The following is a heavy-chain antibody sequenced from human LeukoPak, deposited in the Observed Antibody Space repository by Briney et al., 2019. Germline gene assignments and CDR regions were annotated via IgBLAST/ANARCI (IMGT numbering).Heavy chain of an antibody. D-gene: IGHD6-19*01. CDR3: ARSIIAVAWDY. Sequence: SETLSLTCTVSGGSISSGDSYWSWIRQPPGKGLEWIGEIYHSGSTNYNPSLKSRVTISVDKSKNQFSLKLSSVTAADTAVYYCARSIIAVAWDYWGQGTLVTVSS. J-gene: IGHJ4*02. V-gene: IGHV4-39*07. CDR2: IYHSGST. CDR1: GGSISSGDSY.